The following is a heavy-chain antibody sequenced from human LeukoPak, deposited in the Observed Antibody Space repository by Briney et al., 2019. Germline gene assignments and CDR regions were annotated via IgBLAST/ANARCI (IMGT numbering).Heavy chain of an antibody. V-gene: IGHV3-21*01. CDR1: GSSFSSYS. CDR3: ARSPQGTGSPADY. J-gene: IGHJ4*02. Sequence: RGSLRLSCGDSGSSFSSYSMNWVRQAPGKYLEWVSSISSSSKYIYYADSVKGRFTIYRDNAKNSLYLQMNGLRADDTAVYYCARSPQGTGSPADYWGQGTLVTVSS. CDR2: ISSSSKYI. D-gene: IGHD1-1*01.